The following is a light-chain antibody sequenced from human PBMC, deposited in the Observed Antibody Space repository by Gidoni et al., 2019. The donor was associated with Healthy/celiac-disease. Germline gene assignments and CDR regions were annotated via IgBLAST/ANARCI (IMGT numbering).Light chain of an antibody. CDR3: QQSYTTWT. J-gene: IGKJ1*01. V-gene: IGKV1-39*01. CDR2: AAS. Sequence: DIQMTQSPSSLSASVGDRVTITRRASQYISSYLSWYQQKPGKAPKLLIYAASSLQSGVPSRFSGSGSGTDFTLTISSLQPEDFATYYCQQSYTTWTFGQGTKVESK. CDR1: QYISSY.